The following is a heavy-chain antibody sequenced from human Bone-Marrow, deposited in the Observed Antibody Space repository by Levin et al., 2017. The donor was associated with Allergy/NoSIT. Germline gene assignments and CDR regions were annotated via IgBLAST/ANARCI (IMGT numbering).Heavy chain of an antibody. D-gene: IGHD3-16*01. CDR2: ISYDGTNK. CDR3: ARDSTAGYYDGGSYSAGVPFDH. J-gene: IGHJ4*02. V-gene: IGHV3-30*03. Sequence: GESLKISCAASGFTFSPFGMHWVRQAPGKGLEWVAVISYDGTNKYYADSVKGRFTISRDNSKDTLYLQMNSLRAEDTALYYCARDSTAGYYDGGSYSAGVPFDHWGQGTLVTVSS. CDR1: GFTFSPFG.